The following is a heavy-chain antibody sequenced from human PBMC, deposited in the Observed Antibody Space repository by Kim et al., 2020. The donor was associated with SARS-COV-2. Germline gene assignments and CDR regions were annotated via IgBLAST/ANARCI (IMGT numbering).Heavy chain of an antibody. V-gene: IGHV4-39*07. CDR1: GGSISSSSYY. J-gene: IGHJ4*02. D-gene: IGHD2-21*01. CDR2: IYYSGST. Sequence: SETLSLTCTVSGGSISSSSYYWGWIRQPPGKGLEWIGSIYYSGSTYYNPSLKSRVTISVDTSKNQFSLKLSSVTAADTAVYYCAREGDWGILDFDYWGQGTLVTVSS. CDR3: AREGDWGILDFDY.